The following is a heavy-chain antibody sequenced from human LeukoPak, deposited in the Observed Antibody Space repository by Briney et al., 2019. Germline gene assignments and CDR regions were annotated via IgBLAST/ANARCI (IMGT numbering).Heavy chain of an antibody. Sequence: SVRVSCTASGFTFTSSAVQWVRQARGQRLEWVGWIVVGSGNTNYAQKFQERVTITRDMSTSTAYMELSSLRSEDTAVCYCAAVYDFWSGYYAFDIWGQGTMVTVSS. CDR3: AAVYDFWSGYYAFDI. CDR1: GFTFTSSA. J-gene: IGHJ3*02. CDR2: IVVGSGNT. D-gene: IGHD3-3*01. V-gene: IGHV1-58*01.